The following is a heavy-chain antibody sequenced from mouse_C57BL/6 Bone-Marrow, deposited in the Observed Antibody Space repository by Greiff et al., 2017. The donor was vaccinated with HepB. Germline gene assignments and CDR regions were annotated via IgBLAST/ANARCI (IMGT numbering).Heavy chain of an antibody. CDR3: VRAPILYYFDY. CDR2: IYPRSGNT. CDR1: GYTFTSYG. Sequence: QVQLKESGAELARPGASVKLSCKASGYTFTSYGISWVKQRTGQGLEWIGEIYPRSGNTYYNEKFKGKATLTADKSSSTAYMELRSRTSEDSAVYFCVRAPILYYFDYWGQGTTLTVSS. V-gene: IGHV1-81*01. J-gene: IGHJ2*01.